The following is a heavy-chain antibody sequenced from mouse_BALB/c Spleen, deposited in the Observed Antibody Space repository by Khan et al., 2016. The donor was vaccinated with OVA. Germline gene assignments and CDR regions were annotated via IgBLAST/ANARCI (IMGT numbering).Heavy chain of an antibody. CDR1: GFSLTSYG. CDR3: ARDTTVESYWYFDV. CDR2: IWAGGST. D-gene: IGHD1-1*01. V-gene: IGHV2-9*02. J-gene: IGHJ1*01. Sequence: QVQLKQSGPGLVAPSQSLSITCTVSGFSLTSYGVHWVRQPPGKGLEWLGVIWAGGSTYYNSALLSRLSISKDNSKSQVFLKMNSLQTDDTAMYYCARDTTVESYWYFDVWGAGTTVTVSS.